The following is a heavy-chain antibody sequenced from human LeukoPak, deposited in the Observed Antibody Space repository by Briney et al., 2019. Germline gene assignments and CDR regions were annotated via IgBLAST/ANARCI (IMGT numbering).Heavy chain of an antibody. J-gene: IGHJ4*02. Sequence: SETLSLTCTVSGYSISSGYYWGWIRQPPGKGLEWIGNIFYSGSTYYSPSLKSRVTISVDTSKNQFSLKLSSVTAADTAVYYCARRDRAFDYWGQGTLVTVSS. CDR1: GYSISSGYY. CDR2: IFYSGST. D-gene: IGHD3-10*01. V-gene: IGHV4-38-2*02. CDR3: ARRDRAFDY.